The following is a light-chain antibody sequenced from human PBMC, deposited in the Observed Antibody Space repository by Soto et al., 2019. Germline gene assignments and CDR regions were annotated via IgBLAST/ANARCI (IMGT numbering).Light chain of an antibody. CDR2: DAS. J-gene: IGKJ5*01. CDR3: QQGSNWPRNT. CDR1: QSVSSY. Sequence: MLNRSPGALAFSTGERATLSCRASQSVSSYLAGYQQKPGQAPRLLIYDASNRATGIPARFSGSGSGTDFTLTISSLEPEDFAVYYSQQGSNWPRNTFGQGT. V-gene: IGKV3-11*01.